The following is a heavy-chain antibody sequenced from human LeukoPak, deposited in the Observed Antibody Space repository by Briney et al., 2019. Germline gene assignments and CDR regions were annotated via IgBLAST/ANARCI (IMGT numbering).Heavy chain of an antibody. J-gene: IGHJ4*02. CDR3: AKRGITTTGPWVEDY. V-gene: IGHV3-23*01. CDR1: GFTFSNYA. D-gene: IGHD6-13*01. CDR2: INGGGGGT. Sequence: PGGSLRLSCAASGFTFSNYAMTWVRQAPGKGLEWVSSINGGGGGTYYADSVKGRFTISRDNSKNTLYLQMNSLRADGTALFYCAKRGITTTGPWVEDYWGQGTLVTVSS.